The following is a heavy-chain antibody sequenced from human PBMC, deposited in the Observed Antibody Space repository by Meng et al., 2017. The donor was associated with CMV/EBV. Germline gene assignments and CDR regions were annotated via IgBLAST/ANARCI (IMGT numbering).Heavy chain of an antibody. D-gene: IGHD4-11*01. CDR3: ARGSYRNYRSSYYYYGMDV. V-gene: IGHV4-34*01. Sequence: GSLRLSCAVYGGSFSGYYWSWIRQPPGKGLEWIGEINHSGSTNYNPSLKSRVTISVDTSKNQFSLKLSSVTAADRAVYYCARGSYRNYRSSYYYYGMDVWGQGTTVTVSS. CDR1: GGSFSGYY. J-gene: IGHJ6*02. CDR2: INHSGST.